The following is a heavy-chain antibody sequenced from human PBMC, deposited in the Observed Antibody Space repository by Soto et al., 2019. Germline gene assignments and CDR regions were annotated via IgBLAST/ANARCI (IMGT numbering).Heavy chain of an antibody. CDR1: GFTFSTYA. CDR3: AKRGGYSSGWYYFDY. D-gene: IGHD6-19*01. J-gene: IGHJ4*02. Sequence: EVQLLESGGGLVQAGGGSLRLSCAASGFTFSTYAMSWIRQAPGKGLEWVSAISGSGSSTYYADSVKGRFTISRDISKNTLYLQMNSLRDADTAVYYCAKRGGYSSGWYYFDYWGQGTLVTVSS. CDR2: ISGSGSST. V-gene: IGHV3-23*01.